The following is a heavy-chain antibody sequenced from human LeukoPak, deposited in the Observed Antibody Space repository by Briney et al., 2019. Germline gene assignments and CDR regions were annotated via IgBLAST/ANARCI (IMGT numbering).Heavy chain of an antibody. Sequence: PSETLSLTCTVSGGSISSGGYYWSWIRQHPGKGLEWIGYIYYSGSTYYNPSLKSRVTISVDTSKNQFFLKLSSVTGADTAVYYCARSRGLRENFDYWGQGALVTVSS. D-gene: IGHD3-10*01. CDR2: IYYSGST. J-gene: IGHJ4*02. V-gene: IGHV4-31*03. CDR3: ARSRGLRENFDY. CDR1: GGSISSGGYY.